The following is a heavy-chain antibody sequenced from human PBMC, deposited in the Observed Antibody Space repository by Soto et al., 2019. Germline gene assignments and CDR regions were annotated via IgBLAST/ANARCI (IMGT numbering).Heavy chain of an antibody. V-gene: IGHV3-74*01. CDR3: ARGGSLNWSFDL. Sequence: EVQLVESGGGLVQPGGSLRLSCAASGFTFSSYWMHWVRQAPGKGLVWLSRINRDGSSTNYAESVKGRFTISRDNAKNTLYLQMNSLRAEDTAVYYCARGGSLNWSFDLWGRGTLVTVSS. J-gene: IGHJ2*01. CDR1: GFTFSSYW. CDR2: INRDGSST. D-gene: IGHD1-26*01.